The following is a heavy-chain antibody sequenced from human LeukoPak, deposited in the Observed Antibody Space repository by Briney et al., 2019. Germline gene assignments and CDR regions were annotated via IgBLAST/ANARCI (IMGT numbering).Heavy chain of an antibody. CDR1: GGSISSYY. D-gene: IGHD2/OR15-2a*01. CDR2: ISDIGSI. V-gene: IGHV4-59*08. CDR3: AGHHPRNTVDF. Sequence: SETLSLTCTVSGGSISSYYWSWFRQPPGKGLEWIAYISDIGSINYNPSLKSRVTISLDTSKNQFSLKLSSVTAADTAVYYCAGHHPRNTVDFWGQGTLVTVSS. J-gene: IGHJ4*02.